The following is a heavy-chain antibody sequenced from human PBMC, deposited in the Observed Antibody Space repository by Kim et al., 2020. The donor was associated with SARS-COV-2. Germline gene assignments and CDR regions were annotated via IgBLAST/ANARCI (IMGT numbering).Heavy chain of an antibody. CDR3: ARHAGWYGDSEFDY. V-gene: IGHV4-39*01. Sequence: NPSLRSRVTNTVDTSKNQFSLKLSSVTAADTAVYYCARHAGWYGDSEFDYWGQGTLVTVSS. J-gene: IGHJ4*02. D-gene: IGHD4-17*01.